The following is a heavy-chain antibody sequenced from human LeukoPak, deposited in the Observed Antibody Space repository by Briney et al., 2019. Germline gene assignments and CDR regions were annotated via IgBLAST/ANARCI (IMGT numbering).Heavy chain of an antibody. J-gene: IGHJ4*02. CDR1: GFTVSSNY. D-gene: IGHD4-17*01. CDR3: ARDLDRYGDYVGY. Sequence: PGGSLRLSCAASGFTVSSNYMSWGRQAPGKGLEWVSVIYSGGSTYYADSVKGRFTISRDNSKNTLYLQMNSLRAEDMAVYYCARDLDRYGDYVGYWGQGTLVTVSS. CDR2: IYSGGST. V-gene: IGHV3-53*01.